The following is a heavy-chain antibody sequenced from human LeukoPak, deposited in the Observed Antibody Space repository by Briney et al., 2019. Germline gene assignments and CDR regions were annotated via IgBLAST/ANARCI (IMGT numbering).Heavy chain of an antibody. CDR1: GGSVSSGSYY. CDR3: ARAVGNGFFDY. CDR2: IYYSGST. Sequence: SETLSLTCTVSGGSVSSGSYYWSWIRQPPGKGLEWIGYIYYSGSTNYNPSLKSRVTISVDTSKNQFSLKLSSVTAADTAVYYCARAVGNGFFDYWGQGTLVTVSS. D-gene: IGHD1-1*01. J-gene: IGHJ4*02. V-gene: IGHV4-61*01.